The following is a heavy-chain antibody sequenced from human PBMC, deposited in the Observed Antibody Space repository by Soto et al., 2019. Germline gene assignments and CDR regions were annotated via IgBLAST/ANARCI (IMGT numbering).Heavy chain of an antibody. J-gene: IGHJ5*02. CDR2: INHSGST. CDR3: ASAIELRRYSSGWYNWFDP. V-gene: IGHV4-34*01. Sequence: SETLSLTCAVYGGSFSGYYWSWIRQHPGKGLEWIGEINHSGSTNYNPSLKSRVTISVDTSKNQFSLKLSSVTAADTAVYYCASAIELRRYSSGWYNWFDPWGQGTLVTVSS. CDR1: GGSFSGYY. D-gene: IGHD6-19*01.